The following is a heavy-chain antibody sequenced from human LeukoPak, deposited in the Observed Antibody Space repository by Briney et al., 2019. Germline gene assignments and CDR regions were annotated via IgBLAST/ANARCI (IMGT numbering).Heavy chain of an antibody. V-gene: IGHV5-51*01. CDR3: ARPMNGVLTN. CDR2: IYPGDSDT. CDR1: GYSFTSYW. D-gene: IGHD3-22*01. Sequence: GESLKISCKGSGYSFTSYWIGWVRQMPGKGLEWMGIIYPGDSDTRYTLSFQGQVTFSADKSISTAYLQWSSLKASDTAIYYCARPMNGVLTNWGQGTLVTVSS. J-gene: IGHJ4*02.